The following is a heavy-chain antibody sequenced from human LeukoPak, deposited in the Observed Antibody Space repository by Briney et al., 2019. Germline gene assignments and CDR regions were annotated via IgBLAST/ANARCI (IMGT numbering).Heavy chain of an antibody. Sequence: GGSLRLSCAASGFTFSSYGMHWVRQAPGKGLEWVAFIRYDGSNKYYADSVKGRFTIPRDNSKNTLYLQMNSLRAEDTAVYYCAKEEEDSSTIFGVVIIKSAFDIWGQGTMVTVSS. V-gene: IGHV3-30*02. CDR2: IRYDGSNK. D-gene: IGHD3-3*01. CDR1: GFTFSSYG. J-gene: IGHJ3*02. CDR3: AKEEEDSSTIFGVVIIKSAFDI.